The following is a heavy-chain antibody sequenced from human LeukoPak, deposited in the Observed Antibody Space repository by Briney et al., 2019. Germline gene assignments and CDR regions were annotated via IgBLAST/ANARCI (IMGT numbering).Heavy chain of an antibody. V-gene: IGHV5-51*01. Sequence: GESLKISCKGSGYSFRTSGIGCVRQRPGKGLEWMGIIYPGGSETRYDPSFQGQVTISADSSTSTAYLQWSSLRASDTAMHYCARASRDGYNQNFDHWGQGTLVTVSS. J-gene: IGHJ4*02. CDR3: ARASRDGYNQNFDH. CDR1: GYSFRTSG. D-gene: IGHD5-24*01. CDR2: IYPGGSET.